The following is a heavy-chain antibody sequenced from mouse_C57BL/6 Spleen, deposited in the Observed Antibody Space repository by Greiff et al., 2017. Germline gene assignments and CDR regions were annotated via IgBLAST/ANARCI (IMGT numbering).Heavy chain of an antibody. D-gene: IGHD2-4*01. CDR2: IHPSDSDT. V-gene: IGHV1-74*01. Sequence: QVQLQQPGAELVKPGASVKVSCKASGYTFTSYWMHWVKQRPGQGLEWIGRIHPSDSDTNYNQKFKGKATLTVDKACSTAYMQLSSLTSEDSAVYFCAHAIYYEDYAMDYWSQGISVTVTA. J-gene: IGHJ4*01. CDR1: GYTFTSYW. CDR3: AHAIYYEDYAMDY.